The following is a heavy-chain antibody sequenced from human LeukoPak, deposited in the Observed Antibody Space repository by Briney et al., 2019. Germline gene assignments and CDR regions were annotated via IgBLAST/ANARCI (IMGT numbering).Heavy chain of an antibody. CDR3: AKARVRGDNRYYFDY. D-gene: IGHD3-10*01. CDR1: GFTFSIYG. Sequence: AGGSLRLSCTASGFTFSIYGMHWVRQAPGKGLEWVAAILDDGRHKDHAASVRGRFTVSRDNSKNTLYLQMNSLRPEDTAVYYCAKARVRGDNRYYFDYWGQGTLVTVSS. V-gene: IGHV3-30*18. CDR2: ILDDGRHK. J-gene: IGHJ4*02.